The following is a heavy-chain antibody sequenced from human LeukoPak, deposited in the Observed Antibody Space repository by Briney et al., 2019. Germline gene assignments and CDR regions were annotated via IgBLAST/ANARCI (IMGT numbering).Heavy chain of an antibody. CDR2: IWYDGSNK. V-gene: IGHV3-33*01. CDR3: ARDFGDGYNLATFNY. D-gene: IGHD5-24*01. J-gene: IGHJ4*02. Sequence: GGSLRLSCAASGFTFSSYGMHWVRQAPGKGLEWVAVIWYDGSNKYYADSVKGRFTISRDNSKNTLYPQMNSLRAEDTAVYYCARDFGDGYNLATFNYWGQGTLVTVSS. CDR1: GFTFSSYG.